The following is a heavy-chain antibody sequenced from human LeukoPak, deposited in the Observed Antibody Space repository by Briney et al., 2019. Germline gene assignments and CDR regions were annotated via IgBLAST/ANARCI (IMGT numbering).Heavy chain of an antibody. CDR3: AMVRHLFAGGRHSGYRGGFDY. Sequence: PSETLSLTCAVSGYSISSGYYWGWIRPPPGGGVGGIGISYHGDSTYYTPSLKGRFTISVDTSKNQFSLKLSSVTAADTAVYYCAMVRHLFAGGRHSGYRGGFDYWGQGTLVTVSS. V-gene: IGHV4-38-2*01. CDR2: SYHGDST. J-gene: IGHJ4*02. CDR1: GYSISSGYY. D-gene: IGHD5-12*01.